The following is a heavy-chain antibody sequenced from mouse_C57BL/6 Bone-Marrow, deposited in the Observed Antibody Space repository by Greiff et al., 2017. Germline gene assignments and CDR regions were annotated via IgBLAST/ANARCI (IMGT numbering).Heavy chain of an antibody. V-gene: IGHV1-50*01. J-gene: IGHJ4*01. CDR1: GYTFTSYW. D-gene: IGHD1-1*01. CDR3: ARLYGSSYPYAMDY. CDR2: IDPSDSYT. Sequence: VQLQQSGAELVKPGASVKLSCKASGYTFTSYWMQWVKQRPGQGLEWIGEIDPSDSYTNYNQKFKGKATLTVDTSSSTAYMQLSSLTSEDSAVYYCARLYGSSYPYAMDYWGQGTSVTVSS.